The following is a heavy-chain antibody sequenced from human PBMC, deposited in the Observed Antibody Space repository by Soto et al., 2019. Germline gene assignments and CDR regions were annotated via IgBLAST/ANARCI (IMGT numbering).Heavy chain of an antibody. Sequence: PSETLSLTCTVSGGSISSGGYYWNWIRQHPGKGLEWIGYIYYSGNTYYNPSLKSRVTISVDTSKNQFSLMLSSVTAADTAVYYCARGYSGYPTVFDYWGQGTLVTVSS. D-gene: IGHD5-12*01. CDR1: GGSISSGGYY. CDR3: ARGYSGYPTVFDY. V-gene: IGHV4-31*03. CDR2: IYYSGNT. J-gene: IGHJ4*02.